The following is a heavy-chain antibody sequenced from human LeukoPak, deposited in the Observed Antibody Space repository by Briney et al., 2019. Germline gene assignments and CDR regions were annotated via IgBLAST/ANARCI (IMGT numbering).Heavy chain of an antibody. CDR2: ISGSGGST. J-gene: IGHJ4*02. CDR3: AKAGLLRYFDWLSHYFDY. V-gene: IGHV3-23*01. CDR1: GFTFSNYV. Sequence: GGSLRLSCAASGFTFSNYVMSWVRQAPGKGLEWASTISGSGGSTYYADSVKGRFTISRDNSKNTLYLQMNSLRAEDTAVYYCAKAGLLRYFDWLSHYFDYWGQGTLVTVSS. D-gene: IGHD3-9*01.